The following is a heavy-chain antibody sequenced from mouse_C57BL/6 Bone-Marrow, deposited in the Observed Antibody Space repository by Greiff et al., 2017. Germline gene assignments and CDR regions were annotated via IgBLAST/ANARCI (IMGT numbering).Heavy chain of an antibody. CDR3: ARWGYDGYYDYAMDY. CDR1: GYTFTSSG. V-gene: IGHV1-81*01. J-gene: IGHJ4*01. CDR2: IYPRSGNT. D-gene: IGHD2-3*01. Sequence: VQLQQSGAELARPGASVKLSCKASGYTFTSSGISWVKQRTGQGLEWIGEIYPRSGNTYYNEKFKGKATLTADKSSSTAYMELRSLTSEDSAVYFCARWGYDGYYDYAMDYWGQGTSVTVSS.